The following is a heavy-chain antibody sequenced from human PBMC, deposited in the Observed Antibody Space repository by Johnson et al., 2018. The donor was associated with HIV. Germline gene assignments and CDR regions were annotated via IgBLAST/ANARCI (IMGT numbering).Heavy chain of an antibody. V-gene: IGHV3-30*04. J-gene: IGHJ3*02. CDR3: ARGHPVTAARAAGTFDI. D-gene: IGHD6-6*01. Sequence: QVQLVESGGGVVQPGRSLRLSCAASGFTLSSYAMYWVRQAPGKGLEWVAVISYDGTRKQYADSVKDRFTISSDNSKNTLYLQMNSLRVEDTAVYYCARGHPVTAARAAGTFDIWGQGTMVTVSS. CDR2: ISYDGTRK. CDR1: GFTLSSYA.